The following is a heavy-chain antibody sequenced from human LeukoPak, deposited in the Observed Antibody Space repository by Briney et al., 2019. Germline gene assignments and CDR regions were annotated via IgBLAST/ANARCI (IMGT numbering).Heavy chain of an antibody. Sequence: SETLSLTCILSDGSISSHYWSWIRQLPGEGLEWIAYIHYSGTADYNPSLKSRVIISVDTSMNQFSLNLSSVTAADTGVYYCARSNRGNYLGYYYYYMDVWGKGTKVTVSS. D-gene: IGHD4-11*01. CDR3: ARSNRGNYLGYYYYYMDV. J-gene: IGHJ6*03. CDR2: IHYSGTA. CDR1: DGSISSHY. V-gene: IGHV4-59*11.